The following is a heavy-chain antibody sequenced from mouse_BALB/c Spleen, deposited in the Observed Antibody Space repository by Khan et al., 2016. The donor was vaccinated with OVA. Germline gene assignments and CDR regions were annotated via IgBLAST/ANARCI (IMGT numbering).Heavy chain of an antibody. V-gene: IGHV1-77*01. D-gene: IGHD4-1*01. CDR1: GYTFTDYV. J-gene: IGHJ3*01. CDR3: ARAGWDVFAY. Sequence: QVQLKQSGPELVKPGASVKMSCKASGYTFTDYVMNWVKQRNGQGLEWIGQIYPGSDSTYYNEKFTGKATLTADRSSSTAYIQLSNLTSEDSAFYFCARAGWDVFAYWGQGTLVTVSA. CDR2: IYPGSDST.